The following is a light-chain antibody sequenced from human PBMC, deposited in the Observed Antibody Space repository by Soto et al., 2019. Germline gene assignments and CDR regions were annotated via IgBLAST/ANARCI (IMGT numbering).Light chain of an antibody. J-gene: IGKJ1*01. CDR1: QGIRND. CDR2: AAS. Sequence: AIQMTQSPSSLSASVGDRVTITCRASQGIRNDLGWYQQKPGKAPKLLIYAASSLESGVPSRFSGSGSGTDFSLTINSLQPEDFATYYCLQHYNFPRTFGQGTKVDIK. CDR3: LQHYNFPRT. V-gene: IGKV1-6*01.